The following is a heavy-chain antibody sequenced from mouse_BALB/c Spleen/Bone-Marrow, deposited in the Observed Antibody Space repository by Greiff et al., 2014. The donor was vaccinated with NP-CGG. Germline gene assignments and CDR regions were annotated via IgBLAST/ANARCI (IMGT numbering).Heavy chain of an antibody. D-gene: IGHD2-4*01. CDR2: IFPGTGTT. CDR3: ARKGISTVIATAYYFDY. V-gene: IGHV1S132*01. Sequence: VQLQQSGAELVKPGASVKLSCKTSGYTFTSYWIHGVKQRPGQGLGWIGEIFPGTGTTYYNEKFKDKATLTIDTSSSTAYMQLSSLTSEDSAVYFCARKGISTVIATAYYFDYWGQGSTLTVSS. CDR1: GYTFTSYW. J-gene: IGHJ2*01.